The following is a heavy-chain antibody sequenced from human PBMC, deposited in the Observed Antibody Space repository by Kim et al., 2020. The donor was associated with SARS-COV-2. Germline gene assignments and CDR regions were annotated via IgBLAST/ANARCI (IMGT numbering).Heavy chain of an antibody. CDR2: INPNTGAS. J-gene: IGHJ4*02. CDR1: GYSFKGFS. V-gene: IGHV1-2*06. CDR3: ARAQQSVVGYYPDY. D-gene: IGHD3-3*01. Sequence: ASVKVSCKTTGYSFKGFSIHWVRQAPGLGLEWVGRINPNTGASFVAQKFQGRVTMTRDTSINTAYMDLRGLTSDDTAVSFCARAQQSVVGYYPDYWGQGT.